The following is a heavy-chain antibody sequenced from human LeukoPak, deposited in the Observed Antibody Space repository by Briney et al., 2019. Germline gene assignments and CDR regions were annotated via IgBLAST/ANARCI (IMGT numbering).Heavy chain of an antibody. J-gene: IGHJ4*02. D-gene: IGHD1-20*01. CDR1: GGSISSGDYY. CDR3: ARTGITGTTRPYYFDY. V-gene: IGHV4-30-4*08. CDR2: IYYSGST. Sequence: SQTLSLTCTVSGGSISSGDYYWSWLRQPPGKGLEWIGYIYYSGSTYYNPSLKSRVTISVDTSKNQFSLKLSSVTAADTAVYYCARTGITGTTRPYYFDYWGQGTLVTVSS.